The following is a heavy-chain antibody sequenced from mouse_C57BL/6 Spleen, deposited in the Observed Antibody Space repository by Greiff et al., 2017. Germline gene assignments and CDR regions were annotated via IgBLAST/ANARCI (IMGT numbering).Heavy chain of an antibody. Sequence: EVKLMESGEGLVKPGGSLKLSCAASGFTFSSYAMSWVRQTPGKRLEWVAYISSGGDYIYYADTVKGRFTISRDNARNTLYLQMSSLKSEDTAMYYCTRGYSNYYFDVWGTGTTVTVSS. CDR1: GFTFSSYA. CDR3: TRGYSNYYFDV. CDR2: ISSGGDYI. J-gene: IGHJ1*03. D-gene: IGHD2-5*01. V-gene: IGHV5-9-1*02.